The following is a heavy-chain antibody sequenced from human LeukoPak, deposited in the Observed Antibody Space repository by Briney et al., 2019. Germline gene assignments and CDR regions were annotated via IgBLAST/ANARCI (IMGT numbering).Heavy chain of an antibody. D-gene: IGHD5-24*01. CDR1: GGSINSSSYY. CDR2: IFYSGNT. Sequence: SETLSLTCTVSGGSINSSSYYWGWLRQPPGTGLEWIGSIFYSGNTYDNPSLKSRVTICVNTSKDQFSLKLNSVTAADTAVYYCARHRSKWLQSSFDYWGQGTLVTVSS. V-gene: IGHV4-39*01. CDR3: ARHRSKWLQSSFDY. J-gene: IGHJ4*02.